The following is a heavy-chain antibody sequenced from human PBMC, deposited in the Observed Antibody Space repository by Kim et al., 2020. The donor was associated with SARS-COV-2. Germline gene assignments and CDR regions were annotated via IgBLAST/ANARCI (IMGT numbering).Heavy chain of an antibody. D-gene: IGHD2-15*01. J-gene: IGHJ4*02. CDR3: GREVGAAPKRRFDC. V-gene: IGHV3-30*15. Sequence: ADSVKGRFTISRDNSKSTLYLQMSRLRPEDTAVYYCGREVGAAPKRRFDCWGLGTLGTVSS.